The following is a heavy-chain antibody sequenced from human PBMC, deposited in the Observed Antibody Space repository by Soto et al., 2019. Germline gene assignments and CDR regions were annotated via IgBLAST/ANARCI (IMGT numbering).Heavy chain of an antibody. V-gene: IGHV1-69*01. Sequence: QEQLVQSGAEVKKPGSSVKVSCKASGGLFSSYPISWVRQVPGQGLEWMGGIIPVFQTAYDTQRFQGRVTITADESTNTAYMELSSLRSEDTASYYCARVGSGYTWFNEFWGQGTLVTVSS. D-gene: IGHD3-22*01. CDR1: GGLFSSYP. CDR2: IIPVFQTA. CDR3: ARVGSGYTWFNEF. J-gene: IGHJ4*02.